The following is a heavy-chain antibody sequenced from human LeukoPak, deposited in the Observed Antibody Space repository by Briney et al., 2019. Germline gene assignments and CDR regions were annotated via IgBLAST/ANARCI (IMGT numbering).Heavy chain of an antibody. Sequence: PGGSLRLSCAASGFTFSSYEMNWVRQAPGKGLEWVSYISSSGSTIYYADSVKGRFTISRDNAKNSLYLQMNSLRPEDTAVYYCGREAMVRGSFGYWGQGTLVTVSS. J-gene: IGHJ4*02. CDR1: GFTFSSYE. CDR2: ISSSGSTI. D-gene: IGHD3-10*01. V-gene: IGHV3-48*03. CDR3: GREAMVRGSFGY.